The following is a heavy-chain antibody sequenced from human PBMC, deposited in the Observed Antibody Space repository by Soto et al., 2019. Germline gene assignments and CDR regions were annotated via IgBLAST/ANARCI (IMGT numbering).Heavy chain of an antibody. CDR3: ARGGDTAMVTTLFPFDY. D-gene: IGHD5-18*01. V-gene: IGHV4-28*03. J-gene: IGHJ4*02. CDR2: IYYSGNT. Sequence: QVQLQESGPGLVKPSDTLSLTCAVSGYSISSSNWWGWIRQPPGKGLEWIGYIYYSGNTNYNPSLKSRVTISVDTSKNQFSLKLSSVTAADTAVYYCARGGDTAMVTTLFPFDYWGQGTLVTVSS. CDR1: GYSISSSNW.